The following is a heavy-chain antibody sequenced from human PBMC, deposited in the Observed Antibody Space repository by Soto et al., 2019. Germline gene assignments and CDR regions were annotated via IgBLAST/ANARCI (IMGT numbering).Heavy chain of an antibody. CDR2: ISGSGGST. V-gene: IGHV3-23*01. CDR1: GFTFSSYA. CDR3: AKDFYILTGYYLFDY. Sequence: GSLRLSCAASGFTFSSYAMSWVRQAPGKGLEWVSAISGSGGSTYYADSVKGRFTISRDNSKNTLYLQMNSLRAEDTAVYYCAKDFYILTGYYLFDYWGQGTLVNVSS. D-gene: IGHD3-9*01. J-gene: IGHJ4*02.